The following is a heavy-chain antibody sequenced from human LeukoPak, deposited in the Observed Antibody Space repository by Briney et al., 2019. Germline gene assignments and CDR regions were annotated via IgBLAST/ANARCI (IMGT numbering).Heavy chain of an antibody. V-gene: IGHV4-38-2*02. CDR1: GYSITSGSY. CDR3: ARDPPRHSDPYDY. Sequence: SETLSLTCAVSGYSITSGSYWGWIRQPPGKGLEWIASIYHSGSTYYNPSLKSRVTISVDPAKNQFSLKLSYVTAADTAVYYCARDPPRHSDPYDYWGQGILVSVTS. J-gene: IGHJ4*02. CDR2: IYHSGST. D-gene: IGHD6-13*01.